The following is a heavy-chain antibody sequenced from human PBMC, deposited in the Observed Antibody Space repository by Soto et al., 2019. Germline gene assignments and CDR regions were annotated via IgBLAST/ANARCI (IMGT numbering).Heavy chain of an antibody. CDR2: INPSSGGT. CDR1: GYTFSGHY. J-gene: IGHJ5*02. CDR3: TRAGTTVTFTTGFAP. Sequence: QVQLVQSGAEVKKPGASLKVSCKASGYTFSGHYIHWVRQAPGQGLEWMGWINPSSGGTKYADKFQGWVSMTRDTSISTAYMELRRLRSDDTAVYYCTRAGTTVTFTTGFAPWGQGTRVTVSS. D-gene: IGHD4-17*01. V-gene: IGHV1-2*04.